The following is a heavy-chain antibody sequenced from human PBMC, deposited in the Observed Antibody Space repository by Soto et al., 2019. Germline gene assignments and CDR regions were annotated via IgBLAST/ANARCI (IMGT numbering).Heavy chain of an antibody. CDR1: GGSVSSGSYY. J-gene: IGHJ4*02. CDR3: ASVSGVDCSSTSCYSALFDY. Sequence: SETLSLTCTVSGGSVSSGSYYWSWIRQPPGKGLEWIGYIYYSGGTNYNPSLKSRVTISVDTSKNQFSLKLSSVTAADTAVYYCASVSGVDCSSTSCYSALFDYWGQGTLVTVSS. D-gene: IGHD2-2*01. V-gene: IGHV4-61*01. CDR2: IYYSGGT.